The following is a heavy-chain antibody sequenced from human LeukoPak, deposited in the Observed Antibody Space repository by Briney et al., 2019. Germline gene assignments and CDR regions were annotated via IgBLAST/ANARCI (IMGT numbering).Heavy chain of an antibody. CDR1: GFTFSSYG. CDR2: IRYDGSNK. Sequence: GGSLRLSCAASGFTFSSYGMHWVRQAPGKGLEWVAFIRYDGSNKYYADSVKGRFTISRDNSKNTLYLQMNSLRAEDTAVYYCAKDSGPYYYGSGSLNWFDPWGQGTLVTVS. CDR3: AKDSGPYYYGSGSLNWFDP. D-gene: IGHD3-10*01. V-gene: IGHV3-30*02. J-gene: IGHJ5*02.